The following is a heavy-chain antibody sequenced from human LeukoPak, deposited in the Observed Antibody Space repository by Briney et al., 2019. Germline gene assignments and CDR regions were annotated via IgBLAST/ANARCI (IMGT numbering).Heavy chain of an antibody. J-gene: IGHJ4*02. Sequence: GGSLRLSCAASGFTFSSYGMSWVRQAPGKGLEWFSGISGSGGTTYYADSVKGRFTISRDNSKNTLYLQMNSLRAEDTAVYYCAKAIDYGNQRAPANDYWGQGTLVTVSS. D-gene: IGHD4-17*01. CDR2: ISGSGGTT. V-gene: IGHV3-23*01. CDR3: AKAIDYGNQRAPANDY. CDR1: GFTFSSYG.